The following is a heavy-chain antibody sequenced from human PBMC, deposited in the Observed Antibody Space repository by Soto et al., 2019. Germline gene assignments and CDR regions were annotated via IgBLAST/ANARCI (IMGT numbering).Heavy chain of an antibody. J-gene: IGHJ6*02. CDR3: ARSIEQLVRGEYYYYYYGMDV. CDR2: IIPIFGTA. V-gene: IGHV1-69*13. Sequence: SVKVSCKASGGTFSSYAISWVRQAPGQGLEWMGGIIPIFGTANYAQKFQGRVTITADESTSTAYMELSSLRSEDTAVYYCARSIEQLVRGEYYYYYYGMDVWGQGTTVTVSS. CDR1: GGTFSSYA. D-gene: IGHD6-13*01.